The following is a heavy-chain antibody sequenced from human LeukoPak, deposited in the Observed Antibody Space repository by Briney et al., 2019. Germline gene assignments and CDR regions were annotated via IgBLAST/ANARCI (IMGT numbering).Heavy chain of an antibody. CDR2: IWYDGSNK. J-gene: IGHJ3*02. CDR1: GFAFSNYV. CDR3: AGASEATYYSLSSGHYLGAFDI. D-gene: IGHD3-22*01. Sequence: PGRSLRLSCAASGFAFSNYVMHWVRQTPGKGLEGVAVIWYDGSNKYYADSVKGRFTISRDNSKNTLYLQMNSLRAEDTAVFYCAGASEATYYSLSSGHYLGAFDIWGQGTMVTVSS. V-gene: IGHV3-33*01.